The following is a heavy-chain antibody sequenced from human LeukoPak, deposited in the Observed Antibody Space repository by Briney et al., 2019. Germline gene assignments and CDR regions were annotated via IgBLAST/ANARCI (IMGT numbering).Heavy chain of an antibody. V-gene: IGHV3-30*04. D-gene: IGHD6-13*01. J-gene: IGHJ4*02. CDR2: ISYDGSIN. CDR3: ARGSYSSSWKTFDY. Sequence: GGSLRLSCAASGFTFSSYAMHWVRQAPGKGLEWVALISYDGSINDYADSVKGRFTISRDSSKNTLYLQMNSLRADDTAMYYCARGSYSSSWKTFDYWGQGTLVTVSS. CDR1: GFTFSSYA.